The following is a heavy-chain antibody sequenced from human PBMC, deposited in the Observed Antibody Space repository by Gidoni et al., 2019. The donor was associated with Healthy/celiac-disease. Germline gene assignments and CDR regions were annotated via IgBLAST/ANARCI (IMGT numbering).Heavy chain of an antibody. CDR3: AHANSITIFGVVIAYNWFDP. D-gene: IGHD3-3*01. J-gene: IGHJ5*02. CDR2: IYLNDDK. Sequence: QITLKESGPTLVKPTQTLTLTCTFSGFSLSTSGVGVGWIRQPPGKALEWLALIYLNDDKRYSPSLKSRLTITKDTSKNQVVLTMTNMDPVDTATYYCAHANSITIFGVVIAYNWFDPWGQGTLVTVSS. V-gene: IGHV2-5*01. CDR1: GFSLSTSGVG.